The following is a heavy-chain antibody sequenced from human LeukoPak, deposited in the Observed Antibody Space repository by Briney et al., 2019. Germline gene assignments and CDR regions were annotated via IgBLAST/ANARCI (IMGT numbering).Heavy chain of an antibody. Sequence: SETLSLTCAVSGGSISSNSYYWGWIRQPPGKGLEWIGSIYYSGSTYYNPSLKSRVTISVDTSKNQFSLKLSSVTAADTAVYYCARERGGGSYREFDYWGQGTLVTVSS. CDR1: GGSISSNSYY. D-gene: IGHD1-26*01. V-gene: IGHV4-39*07. CDR3: ARERGGGSYREFDY. CDR2: IYYSGST. J-gene: IGHJ4*02.